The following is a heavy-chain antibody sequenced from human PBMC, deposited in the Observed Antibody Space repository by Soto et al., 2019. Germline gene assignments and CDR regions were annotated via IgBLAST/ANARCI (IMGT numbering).Heavy chain of an antibody. J-gene: IGHJ5*02. V-gene: IGHV1-69*13. CDR1: GGSFSSYA. CDR2: IIPIFGRG. CDR3: ARYGLSLFPGATWFDP. D-gene: IGHD2-15*01. Sequence: SFKVSCKSSGGSFSSYATSWVRQAPGRGREWMAGIIPIFGRGDYAQNLQVRDTITANESASTAYIELRSRRSEDKAGYDCARYGLSLFPGATWFDPWGQGTLVTVAP.